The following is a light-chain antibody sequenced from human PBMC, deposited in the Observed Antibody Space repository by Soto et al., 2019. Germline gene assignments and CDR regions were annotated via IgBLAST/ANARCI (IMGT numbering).Light chain of an antibody. CDR2: DAS. J-gene: IGKJ2*01. V-gene: IGKV3-11*01. CDR3: QQSYSTYT. CDR1: QNISIY. Sequence: IVLTQSPATLSLSPGERATLSCRASQNISIYLAWYQQKPGQAPRLLIYDASNRATGIPARFSGSGSGTDFTLTISSLQPEDFATYYCQQSYSTYTFGQGTKVDIK.